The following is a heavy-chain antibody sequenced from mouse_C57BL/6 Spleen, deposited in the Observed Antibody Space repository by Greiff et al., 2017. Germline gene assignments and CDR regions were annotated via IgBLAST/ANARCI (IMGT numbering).Heavy chain of an antibody. J-gene: IGHJ4*01. D-gene: IGHD1-1*01. V-gene: IGHV2-2*01. CDR3: ARNSLDYYGSSPSYAMDY. Sequence: VQLQQSGPGLVQPSQSLSITCTVSGFSLTSYGVHWVRQSPGKGLEWLGVIWSGGSTDYNAAFISRLSISKDNSKSQVFFKMNSLQADDTAIYYCARNSLDYYGSSPSYAMDYWGQGTSVTVSS. CDR1: GFSLTSYG. CDR2: IWSGGST.